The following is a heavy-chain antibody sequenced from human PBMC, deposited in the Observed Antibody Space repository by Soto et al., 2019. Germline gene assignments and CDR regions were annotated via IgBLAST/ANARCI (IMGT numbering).Heavy chain of an antibody. D-gene: IGHD3-22*01. CDR3: LHCRSSGYPFDY. V-gene: IGHV2-5*02. CDR1: GFSLSTSGVD. Sequence: QITLKEAGPTLVKPTQTLTLTCTFSGFSLSTSGVDVGWIRQPPGQALEWLALIYSDDDKRYWPSMKSRLTITTDTTNNKVVITLTNMDPVDTSTDYWLHCRSSGYPFDYWGQGTLVTVSS. CDR2: IYSDDDK. J-gene: IGHJ4*02.